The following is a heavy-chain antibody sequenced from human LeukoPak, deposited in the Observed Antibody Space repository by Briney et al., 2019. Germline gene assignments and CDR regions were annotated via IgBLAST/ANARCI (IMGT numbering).Heavy chain of an antibody. CDR3: AKDKKAVAGRYYYMDV. Sequence: GESLRPSCAASGFTFSSYGMHWVRQAPGKGLEWVAVIWYDGSNKYYADSVKGRFTISRDNSKNTLYLQMNSLRAEDTAVYYCAKDKKAVAGRYYYMDVWGKGTTVTVSS. CDR2: IWYDGSNK. CDR1: GFTFSSYG. J-gene: IGHJ6*03. V-gene: IGHV3-33*06. D-gene: IGHD6-19*01.